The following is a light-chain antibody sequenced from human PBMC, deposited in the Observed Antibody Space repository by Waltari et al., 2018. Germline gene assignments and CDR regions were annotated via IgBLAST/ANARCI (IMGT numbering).Light chain of an antibody. Sequence: SYELTQPPSVSVAPGQTARNTCSGDALPNDYAQWYQQSPGQAPRPVMYNDTERPSGIPERFSGSTSGTTVTLTIGGVQAEDEADYYCQSADTSGSWVFGGGTKLAVL. CDR2: NDT. J-gene: IGLJ3*02. CDR1: ALPNDY. V-gene: IGLV3-25*03. CDR3: QSADTSGSWV.